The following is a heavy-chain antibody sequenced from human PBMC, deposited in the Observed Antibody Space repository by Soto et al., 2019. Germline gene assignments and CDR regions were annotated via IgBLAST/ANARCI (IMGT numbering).Heavy chain of an antibody. CDR3: ARYSYGSGYYFDY. CDR2: IYYSGST. CDR1: GGSIKSYY. J-gene: IGHJ4*02. D-gene: IGHD3-10*01. Sequence: SETLSLTCTVSGGSIKSYYWSWIRQPPGKGLEWIGSIYYSGSTNSNPSLKSRVTMSVDTSKNQFSLKLSAVIAADTAIYYCARYSYGSGYYFDYWGQGTLVTVSS. V-gene: IGHV4-59*01.